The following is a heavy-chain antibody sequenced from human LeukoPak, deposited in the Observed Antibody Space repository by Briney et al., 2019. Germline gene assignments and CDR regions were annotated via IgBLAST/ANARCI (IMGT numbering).Heavy chain of an antibody. Sequence: GGSLRLSCAASGFTFSDDYMNRIRQAPGKGLEWVSYISTSSSHTNYAGSVKGRFTISRDNAKKSVYLQMNSLRVEDTAVYYCARAGGYRLDDWGQGTLVTVSS. D-gene: IGHD5-12*01. CDR1: GFTFSDDY. J-gene: IGHJ4*02. V-gene: IGHV3-11*05. CDR3: ARAGGYRLDD. CDR2: ISTSSSHT.